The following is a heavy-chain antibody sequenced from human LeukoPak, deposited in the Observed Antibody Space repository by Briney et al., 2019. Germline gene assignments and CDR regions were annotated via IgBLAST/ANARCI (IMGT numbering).Heavy chain of an antibody. V-gene: IGHV1-18*01. D-gene: IGHD6-19*01. J-gene: IGHJ5*02. CDR3: ARDPWSIAVAGTGWFDP. CDR2: ISAYNGNT. Sequence: ASVKVSCTASGYTFTSYGISWVRQAPGQRLEWMGWISAYNGNTNYAQKLQGRVTMTTDTSTSTAYTELRSLRSDDTAVYYCARDPWSIAVAGTGWFDPWGQGTLVTVSS. CDR1: GYTFTSYG.